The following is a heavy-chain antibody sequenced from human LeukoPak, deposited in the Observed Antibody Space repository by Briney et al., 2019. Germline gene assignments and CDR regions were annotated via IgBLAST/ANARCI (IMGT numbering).Heavy chain of an antibody. V-gene: IGHV3-23*01. CDR3: AKDILSSSWYGTPFDY. CDR2: ISGSGGST. J-gene: IGHJ4*02. D-gene: IGHD6-13*01. Sequence: GGCLRLSCAASGFTFSSYTMSWVRLAPGKGLEWVSAISGSGGSTYYADSVKGRFTISRDNSKNTLYLQMNSLRAEDTAVYYCAKDILSSSWYGTPFDYWGQGTLVTVSS. CDR1: GFTFSSYT.